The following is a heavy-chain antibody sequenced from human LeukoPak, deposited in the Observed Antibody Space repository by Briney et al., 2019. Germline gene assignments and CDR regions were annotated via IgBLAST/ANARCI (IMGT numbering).Heavy chain of an antibody. D-gene: IGHD3-22*01. CDR3: ARVAIYYDSSGYYED. Sequence: ASVKVSCKASGYTFTGYYMHWVRQAPGQGLEWMGWINPISGGTNYAQKFQGRVTMTRDTSISTAYMELSRLRSDDTAVYYCARVAIYYDSSGYYEDWGQGTLVTVSS. V-gene: IGHV1-2*02. J-gene: IGHJ4*02. CDR1: GYTFTGYY. CDR2: INPISGGT.